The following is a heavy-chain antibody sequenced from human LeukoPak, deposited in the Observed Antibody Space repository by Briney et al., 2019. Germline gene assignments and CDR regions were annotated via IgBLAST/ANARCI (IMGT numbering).Heavy chain of an antibody. V-gene: IGHV4-34*01. CDR2: INHSGST. CDR1: GESFSGYY. CDR3: AREITVGVRYFDWLPPDY. Sequence: SETLSLTCAVYGESFSGYYWSWIRQPPGKGLEWIGEINHSGSTNYNPSLKSRVTISVDTSKNQFSLKLSSVTAADTAVYYCAREITVGVRYFDWLPPDYWGQGTLVTVSS. J-gene: IGHJ4*02. D-gene: IGHD3-9*01.